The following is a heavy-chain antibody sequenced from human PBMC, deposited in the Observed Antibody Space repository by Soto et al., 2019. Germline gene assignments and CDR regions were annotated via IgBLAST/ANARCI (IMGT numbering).Heavy chain of an antibody. V-gene: IGHV1-3*01. CDR2: INAGNGNT. D-gene: IGHD6-19*01. J-gene: IGHJ4*02. CDR1: GYTFTGYA. CDR3: ARAVAVPADFDY. Sequence: ASVKVSCKASGYTFTGYAMHWVRQAPGQRLEWMGWINAGNGNTKYSQKFQGRVTITRDTSTSTAYMELSSLRSEDTAVYYCARAVAVPADFDYWGQGTLVTVSS.